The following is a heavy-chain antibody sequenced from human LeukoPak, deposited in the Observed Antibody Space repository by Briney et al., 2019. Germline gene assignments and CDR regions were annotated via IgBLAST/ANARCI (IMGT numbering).Heavy chain of an antibody. CDR3: AKDGVATITYDY. D-gene: IGHD5-12*01. CDR2: ISGSGGAA. Sequence: GGSLRLSCAASGFTFSSYAMSWVRQAPGKGLEWVSVISGSGGAAYYADSVKGRFTISRDNSKNTLYLQMNSLRAEDTAVYYCAKDGVATITYDYWGQGTLVTVSS. J-gene: IGHJ4*02. CDR1: GFTFSSYA. V-gene: IGHV3-23*01.